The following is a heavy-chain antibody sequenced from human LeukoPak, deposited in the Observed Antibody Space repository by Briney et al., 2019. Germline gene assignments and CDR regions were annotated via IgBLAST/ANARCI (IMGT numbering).Heavy chain of an antibody. Sequence: ASVKVSCKASGYTFTSYAMHWVRQAPGQRLEWMGWINAGNGNTKYSQKFQGRVTMTRDTSIDTAYMELTSLTSEDTAVYYCARGRFEWFRELQNNIWFDPWGQGTLVTVSS. D-gene: IGHD3-10*01. J-gene: IGHJ5*02. CDR1: GYTFTSYA. CDR2: INAGNGNT. CDR3: ARGRFEWFRELQNNIWFDP. V-gene: IGHV1-3*01.